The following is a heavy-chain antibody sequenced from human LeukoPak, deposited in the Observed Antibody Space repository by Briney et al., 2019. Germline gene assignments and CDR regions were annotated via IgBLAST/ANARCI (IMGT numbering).Heavy chain of an antibody. J-gene: IGHJ4*02. V-gene: IGHV1-69*13. CDR1: GGTFSSYA. D-gene: IGHD3-10*01. CDR3: ASAYYYGSGSYTYYFDP. Sequence: SVKVSCKASGGTFSSYAISWVRQAPGQGLEWMGGIIPIFGTANYAQKFQGRVTITADEPTSTAYMELSSLRSEDTAVYYCASAYYYGSGSYTYYFDPWGQGTLVTVSS. CDR2: IIPIFGTA.